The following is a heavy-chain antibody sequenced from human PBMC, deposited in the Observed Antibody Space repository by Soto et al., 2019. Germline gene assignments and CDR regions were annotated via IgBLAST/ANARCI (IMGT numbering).Heavy chain of an antibody. J-gene: IGHJ6*02. CDR2: IIPIFRTP. V-gene: IGHV1-69*12. CDR1: GDTFSSFA. D-gene: IGHD1-7*01. Sequence: QVQLVQSGAEVKKPGSSVKVSCKASGDTFSSFAISWVRQAPGQGLEWMGGIIPIFRTPNYAQKFQGRVTITADEPTTTAYMELSSLRSEDTAVYYCARDKDREELGGNYYYALDFWGQATTVIVSS. CDR3: ARDKDREELGGNYYYALDF.